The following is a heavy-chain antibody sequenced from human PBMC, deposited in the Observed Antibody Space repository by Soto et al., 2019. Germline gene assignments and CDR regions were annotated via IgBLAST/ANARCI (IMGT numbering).Heavy chain of an antibody. Sequence: PSETLSLTCAVSGGFISGSNWWSWVRQPPGKGLEWIGEVYHSGSTNYNPSLKSRVTISVDKPKNQFSLKLSSVTAADTAVYYCARVLGNDAFDIWGQGTMVTVSS. CDR3: ARVLGNDAFDI. CDR1: GGFISGSNW. J-gene: IGHJ3*02. D-gene: IGHD7-27*01. V-gene: IGHV4-4*02. CDR2: VYHSGST.